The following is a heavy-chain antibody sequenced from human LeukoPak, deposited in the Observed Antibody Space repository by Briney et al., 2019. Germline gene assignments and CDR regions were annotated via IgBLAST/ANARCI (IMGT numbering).Heavy chain of an antibody. D-gene: IGHD3-9*01. Sequence: ASVKVSCKSSGYSFAGYHIHWVRQAPGQGLEWMGWINPNNGDTNYQGRVTMTRDTSISTAYMELTRLRSDDTAVYYCAREGGYDILTGYQDYWGQGTLVTVSS. CDR1: GYSFAGYH. V-gene: IGHV1-2*02. J-gene: IGHJ4*02. CDR2: INPNNGDT. CDR3: AREGGYDILTGYQDY.